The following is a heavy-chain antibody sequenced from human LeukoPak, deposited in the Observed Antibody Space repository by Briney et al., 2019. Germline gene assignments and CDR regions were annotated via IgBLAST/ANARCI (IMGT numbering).Heavy chain of an antibody. CDR2: FDPEDGET. D-gene: IGHD2-2*01. CDR3: ATYGTSAAIYGMDV. V-gene: IGHV1-24*01. Sequence: ASVKVSCKVSGYTLTELSMHWVRQAPGKGLEWMGGFDPEDGETIYAQKFQGRVTMTEDTSTDTAYMELSSLRSEDTAVYYCATYGTSAAIYGMDVWGQGTLVTVSS. J-gene: IGHJ6*02. CDR1: GYTLTELS.